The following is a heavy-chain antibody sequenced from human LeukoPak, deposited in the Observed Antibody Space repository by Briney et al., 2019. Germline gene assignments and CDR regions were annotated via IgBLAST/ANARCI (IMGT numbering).Heavy chain of an antibody. CDR3: AKGSLGSWYYFDY. Sequence: GGSLRLSCAASGFTFGSSAMSWVRQAPGKGPEWVSTFSRSGPDTYYADSVKGRFTVFRDNSKNTLYLQMNSLRAEDTAVYYCAKGSLGSWYYFDYWGQGTLVTVSS. CDR1: GFTFGSSA. J-gene: IGHJ4*02. D-gene: IGHD6-13*01. V-gene: IGHV3-23*01. CDR2: FSRSGPDT.